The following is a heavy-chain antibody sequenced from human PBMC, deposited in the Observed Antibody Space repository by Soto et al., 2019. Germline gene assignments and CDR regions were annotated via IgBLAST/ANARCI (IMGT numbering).Heavy chain of an antibody. J-gene: IGHJ5*02. CDR2: INHSGST. V-gene: IGHV4-34*01. D-gene: IGHD3-16*01. CDR1: GGSFSGYY. Sequence: PSETLSLTCAVYGGSFSGYYWSWIRQPPGKGLEWIGEINHSGSTNYNPSLKSRVTISVDTSKNQFSLKLSSVTAADTAVYYCARGPYDYVWGHWFDPWGQGTLVTVSS. CDR3: ARGPYDYVWGHWFDP.